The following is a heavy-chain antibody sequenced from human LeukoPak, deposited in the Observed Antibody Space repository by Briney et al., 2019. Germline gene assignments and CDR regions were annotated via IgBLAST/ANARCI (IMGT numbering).Heavy chain of an antibody. D-gene: IGHD2-15*01. CDR1: GGSISSFY. CDR2: IYNSEST. V-gene: IGHV4-59*08. CDR3: ARHCSGGTCPLSFDAFDI. Sequence: PSETLSLTCTVSGGSISSFYWSWIRQPPGKGLEWIGYIYNSESTNYNPSLKSGVTISVDTSKNQFSLMLTSETASDTAMYYCARHCSGGTCPLSFDAFDIWGQGTMVTVSS. J-gene: IGHJ3*02.